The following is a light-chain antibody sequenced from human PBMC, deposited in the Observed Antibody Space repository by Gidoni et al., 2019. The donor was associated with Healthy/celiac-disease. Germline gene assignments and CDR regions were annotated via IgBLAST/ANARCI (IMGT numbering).Light chain of an antibody. V-gene: IGKV1-39*01. CDR3: QQSYSTPFT. CDR1: QCISSY. CDR2: AAS. J-gene: IGKJ3*01. Sequence: DIQMTQSPSSLSASVGDRVTITCRASQCISSYLNWYQQKPGKAPTLLIYAASSLQSGVPSRFSGSGAGTECTLTISRLQPEDFATYYCQQSYSTPFTFGPGTKVDIK.